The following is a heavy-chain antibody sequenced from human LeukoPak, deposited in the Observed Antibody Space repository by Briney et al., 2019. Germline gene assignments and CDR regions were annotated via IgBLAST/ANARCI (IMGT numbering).Heavy chain of an antibody. Sequence: GGSLRLSCTASGFTFGDYAMSWVRQAPGKGLEWVSAISGSGGSTYYADSVKGRFTISRDNSKNTLYLQMNSLRAEDTAVYYCAKDLYGWADLDYWGQGTLVTVSS. CDR3: AKDLYGWADLDY. V-gene: IGHV3-23*01. D-gene: IGHD1-26*01. CDR1: GFTFGDYA. J-gene: IGHJ4*02. CDR2: ISGSGGST.